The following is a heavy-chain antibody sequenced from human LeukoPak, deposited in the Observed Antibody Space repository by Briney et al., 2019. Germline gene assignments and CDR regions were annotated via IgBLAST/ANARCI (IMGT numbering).Heavy chain of an antibody. V-gene: IGHV3-23*01. J-gene: IGHJ6*04. CDR3: AKVLTVSPPCYYYGMDV. D-gene: IGHD2-8*01. CDR1: GFTFSSYA. CDR2: ISGSGGST. Sequence: GGSLRLSCAASGFTFSSYAMSWVRQAPGKGLEWVSAISGSGGSTYYADSVKGRFTISRDNSKNTLYLQMNSLRAEDTAVYYCAKVLTVSPPCYYYGMDVWGKGTTVTVSS.